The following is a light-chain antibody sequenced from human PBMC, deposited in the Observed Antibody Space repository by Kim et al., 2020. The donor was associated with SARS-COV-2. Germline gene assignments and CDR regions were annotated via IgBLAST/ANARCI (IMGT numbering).Light chain of an antibody. CDR2: EGN. CDR1: TSDVGAYNL. Sequence: QSALTQPASVSGSLGQSVIISCTGTTSDVGAYNLVSWYQQYPGKGPKLITYEGNKRPPGVSTRFSGSKSGSWASLTISGLQPEDEADYHCCSYAGYTSWVFGGGTQLTVL. CDR3: CSYAGYTSWV. J-gene: IGLJ3*02. V-gene: IGLV2-23*01.